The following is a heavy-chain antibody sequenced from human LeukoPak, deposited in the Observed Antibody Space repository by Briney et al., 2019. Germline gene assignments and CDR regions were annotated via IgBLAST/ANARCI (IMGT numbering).Heavy chain of an antibody. J-gene: IGHJ4*02. CDR3: ARGLASGYPPIPFDY. CDR2: IYYSGNT. V-gene: IGHV4-39*07. D-gene: IGHD3-3*01. CDR1: GGSFSSSSYY. Sequence: SETLSLTCTVSGGSFSSSSYYWGWIRQPPGKGLKWIGSIYYSGNTYYNPSLKSRVAISVDTSKNQFSLSLDSVTAADTAVYYCARGLASGYPPIPFDYWGRGTLVTVSS.